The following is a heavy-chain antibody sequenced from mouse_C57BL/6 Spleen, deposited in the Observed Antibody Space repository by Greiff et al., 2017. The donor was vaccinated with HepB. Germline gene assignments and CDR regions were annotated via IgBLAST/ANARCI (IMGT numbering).Heavy chain of an antibody. CDR2: IRSKSSNYAT. Sequence: EPGGGLVQPKGSLKLSCAASGFTFNTYAMHWVRQAPGKGLEWVARIRSKSSNYATYYADSVKDRFTISRDDSQSMLYLQMNNLKTEDTAMYYCVRSSYGSSSYYFDYWGQGTTLTVSS. CDR3: VRSSYGSSSYYFDY. D-gene: IGHD1-1*01. CDR1: GFTFNTYA. J-gene: IGHJ2*01. V-gene: IGHV10-3*01.